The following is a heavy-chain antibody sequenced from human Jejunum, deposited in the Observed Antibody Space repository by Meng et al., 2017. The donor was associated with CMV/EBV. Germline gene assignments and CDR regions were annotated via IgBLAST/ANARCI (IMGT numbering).Heavy chain of an antibody. D-gene: IGHD6-19*01. J-gene: IGHJ4*02. CDR2: IAPGDDNNIGST. Sequence: FPFSTEAFSWVRQAPGKGLEWISAIAPGDDNNIGSTFYADSVEGRFTISRDNSKNTLFLDMKRLTVEDTAMYYCGRALRGWYLLDSWGQGTLVTVSS. CDR1: FPFSTEA. V-gene: IGHV3-23*01. CDR3: GRALRGWYLLDS.